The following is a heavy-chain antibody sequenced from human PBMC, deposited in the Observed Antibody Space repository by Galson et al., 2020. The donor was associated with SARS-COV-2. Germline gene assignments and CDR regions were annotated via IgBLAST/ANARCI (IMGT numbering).Heavy chain of an antibody. J-gene: IGHJ5*02. CDR2: IYYSGST. V-gene: IGHV4-59*01. CDR1: GGSISSYY. D-gene: IGHD3-16*02. CDR3: ARVEVDYDYVWGSYRLNWFDP. Sequence: SETLSLTCTVSGGSISSYYWSWIRKPPGKALEWIGYIYYSGSTNYNPSLKSRVTISVATSKNQFPLKLSSVTAADAAVYYCARVEVDYDYVWGSYRLNWFDPWGQGTLVTVSS.